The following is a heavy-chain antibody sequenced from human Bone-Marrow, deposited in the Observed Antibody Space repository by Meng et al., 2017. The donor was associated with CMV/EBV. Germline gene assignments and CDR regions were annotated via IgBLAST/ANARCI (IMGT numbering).Heavy chain of an antibody. Sequence: SETLSLTCTVSGGSISSYYWSWIRQPPGKGLQWIGYMYYSGNTNYNPSLKSRVTISVDTSKNQFSLKLTSVTAADTAVYYCASPKTGIAAAGPIWGEFDYWGQGTLVTVSS. D-gene: IGHD6-13*01. CDR2: MYYSGNT. V-gene: IGHV4-59*01. J-gene: IGHJ4*02. CDR3: ASPKTGIAAAGPIWGEFDY. CDR1: GGSISSYY.